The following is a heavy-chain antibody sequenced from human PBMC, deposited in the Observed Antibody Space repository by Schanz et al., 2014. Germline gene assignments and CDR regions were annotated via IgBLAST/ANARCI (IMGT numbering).Heavy chain of an antibody. CDR1: GVTFSSYA. V-gene: IGHV3-23*01. CDR3: ARFLARYQYYGVDV. D-gene: IGHD2-21*01. Sequence: VQLLESGGGFVQPGGSLRLSCVASGVTFSSYAMSWVRQASGKGLEWVSAISGSGASTYYADSVKGRFTISRDNSKDTLYLQMSGLTPEDTAVYYCARFLARYQYYGVDVWGQGTVVTVSS. J-gene: IGHJ3*01. CDR2: ISGSGAST.